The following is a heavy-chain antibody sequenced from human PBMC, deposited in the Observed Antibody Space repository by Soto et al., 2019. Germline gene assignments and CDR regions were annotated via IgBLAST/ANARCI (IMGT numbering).Heavy chain of an antibody. J-gene: IGHJ4*02. D-gene: IGHD1-26*01. CDR2: INPSGGST. CDR1: GYIFTSYY. V-gene: IGHV1-46*01. CDR3: ARDLVGATISNYFDY. Sequence: ASVKVSCKASGYIFTSYYMHWVRQAPGQGLEWMGIINPSGGSTSYAQKFQGRVTMTRDTSTSTVYMELSSLRSEDTAVYYCARDLVGATISNYFDYWGQGTLVTVSS.